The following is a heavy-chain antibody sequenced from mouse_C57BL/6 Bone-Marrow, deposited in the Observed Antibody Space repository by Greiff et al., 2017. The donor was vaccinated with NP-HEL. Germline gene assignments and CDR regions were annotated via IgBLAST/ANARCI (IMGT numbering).Heavy chain of an antibody. Sequence: VQLQQPGAELVKPGASVKLSCKASGYTFTSYWMHWVKQRPGRGLEWIGRIDPNSGGTKYNEKFKSKATLTVDKPSSTAFMQLSSLTSEDSAVYYCARSITTVVVPYWYFDVWGTGTTVTVSS. CDR3: ARSITTVVVPYWYFDV. J-gene: IGHJ1*03. D-gene: IGHD1-1*01. CDR2: IDPNSGGT. CDR1: GYTFTSYW. V-gene: IGHV1-72*01.